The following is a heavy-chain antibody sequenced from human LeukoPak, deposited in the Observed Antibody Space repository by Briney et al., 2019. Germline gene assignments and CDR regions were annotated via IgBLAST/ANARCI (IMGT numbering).Heavy chain of an antibody. J-gene: IGHJ4*02. V-gene: IGHV3-33*01. D-gene: IGHD5-12*01. CDR3: AREASYSGYDYGSYFDY. CDR1: GFTFSSYG. CDR2: IWYDGSNK. Sequence: GGSPRLSCAASGFTFSSYGMHWVRQAPGKGLEWVAVIWYDGSNKYYADSVKGRFTISRDNSKNTLYLQMNSLRAEDTAVYYCAREASYSGYDYGSYFDYWGQGTLVTVSS.